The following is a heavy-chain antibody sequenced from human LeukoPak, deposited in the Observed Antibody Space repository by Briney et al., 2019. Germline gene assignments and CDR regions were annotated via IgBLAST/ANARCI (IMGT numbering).Heavy chain of an antibody. CDR3: ARAGATSYSDAFDI. J-gene: IGHJ3*02. CDR1: GGSISSYY. V-gene: IGHV4-59*01. CDR2: IYYSGST. Sequence: SETLSLTCTVSGGSISSYYWSWIRQPPGKGLEWIGYIYYSGSTNYNPSLKSRVTISVDTSKDQFSLKLSSVTAADTAVYYCARAGATSYSDAFDIWGQGTMVTVSS. D-gene: IGHD5-24*01.